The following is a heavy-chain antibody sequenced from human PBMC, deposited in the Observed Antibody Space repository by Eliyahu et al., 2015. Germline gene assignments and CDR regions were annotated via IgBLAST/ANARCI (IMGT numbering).Heavy chain of an antibody. D-gene: IGHD4/OR15-4a*01. V-gene: IGHV3-15*01. J-gene: IGHJ4*02. Sequence: EVQLVESGGGLVXPGGSLRLSCXASGFXFSXAWXSWVRQAPGKGLEWVGRIKSKTDGGTTDYAAPVKGRFTISRDDSKNTLYLQMNSLKTEDTAVYYCTTSSRHSYGANYWGQGTLVTVSS. CDR1: GFXFSXAW. CDR3: TTSSRHSYGANY. CDR2: IKSKTDGGTT.